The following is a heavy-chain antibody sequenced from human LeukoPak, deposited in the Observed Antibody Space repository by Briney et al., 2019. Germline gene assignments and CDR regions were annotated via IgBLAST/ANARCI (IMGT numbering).Heavy chain of an antibody. CDR1: GFTFSSYS. J-gene: IGHJ6*03. CDR2: IKQDGSEK. V-gene: IGHV3-7*01. D-gene: IGHD5-18*01. Sequence: GGSLRLSCAASGFTFSSYSMNWVRQAPGKGLEWVANIKQDGSEKYYVGSVKGRFTISRDNAKNSLYLQMNSLRAEDTAVYYCARVQRGYSYNPLGYYYYYMDVWGKGTTVTVSS. CDR3: ARVQRGYSYNPLGYYYYYMDV.